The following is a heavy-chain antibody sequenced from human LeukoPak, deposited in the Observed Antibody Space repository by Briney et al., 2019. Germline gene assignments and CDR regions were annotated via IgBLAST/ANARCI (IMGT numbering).Heavy chain of an antibody. CDR1: GGSISSGTYY. V-gene: IGHV4-39*01. CDR3: TRRKGGTSSMDD. J-gene: IGHJ4*02. D-gene: IGHD6-6*01. CDR2: IDYSRNT. Sequence: SDTLSLTCTVSGGSISSGTYYWGWIRQPPGKGLEWIANIDYSRNTYYNPSLKSRVTISVDTSRNEFSLKLSSVTVADTAVYYCTRRKGGTSSMDDWGQGTLVTVSS.